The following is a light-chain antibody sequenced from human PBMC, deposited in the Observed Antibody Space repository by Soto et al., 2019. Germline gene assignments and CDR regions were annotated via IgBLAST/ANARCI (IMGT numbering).Light chain of an antibody. CDR3: EEYGSSPLSLT. CDR1: QSVSSSY. Sequence: EIVLTQSPGTLSLSPGERATLACRASQSVSSSYLAWYQQKPGQAPRLLIYGASSRATGIPDRCRGSGSGTDFTLTISRLEPEEFAVYYCEEYGSSPLSLTFGGGTKVEIK. CDR2: GAS. V-gene: IGKV3-20*01. J-gene: IGKJ4*01.